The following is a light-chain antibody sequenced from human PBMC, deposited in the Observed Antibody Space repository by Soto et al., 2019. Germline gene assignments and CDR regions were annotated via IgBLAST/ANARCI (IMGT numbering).Light chain of an antibody. V-gene: IGKV1-39*01. J-gene: IGKJ2*01. CDR3: QQSNRAPYT. Sequence: DIQMTQSPSSLSASVGDRVTVTCRASQSIDKLLNWYQHRPGTAPKLLVSGTSSLQSGVPSRFSGSGSETDFTLTIASVQPEDSATYYCQQSNRAPYTFGQGTKLEIK. CDR2: GTS. CDR1: QSIDKL.